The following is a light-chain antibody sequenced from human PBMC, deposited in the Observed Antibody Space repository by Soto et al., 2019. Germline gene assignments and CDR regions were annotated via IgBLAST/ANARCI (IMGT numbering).Light chain of an antibody. CDR1: SSDVGGYNY. CDR2: DVS. J-gene: IGLJ2*01. Sequence: QSVLTQPASVSGSPGQSITISCTGTSSDVGGYNYVSWHQQHPGKAPKLMIYDVSNRHSVVSNRFSCSKSGNTASLTTSGLQAEDEADYYCSSYASNRDVLFGGGTKVTVL. CDR3: SSYASNRDVL. V-gene: IGLV2-14*01.